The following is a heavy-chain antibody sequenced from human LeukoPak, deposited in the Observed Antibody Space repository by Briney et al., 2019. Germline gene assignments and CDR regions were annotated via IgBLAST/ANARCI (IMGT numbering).Heavy chain of an antibody. J-gene: IGHJ4*02. CDR1: GFTFSSYS. CDR2: ISSSSSYI. D-gene: IGHD6-13*01. CDR3: SKRKSFSWYDY. Sequence: GGSLRLSCAASGFTFSSYSMNWVRQAPGKGLEWVSSISSSSSYIYYADSVKGRFTISRDNAKNSLYLPMKSLRAEDTAVYYCSKRKSFSWYDYWGQGTLVTVST. V-gene: IGHV3-21*01.